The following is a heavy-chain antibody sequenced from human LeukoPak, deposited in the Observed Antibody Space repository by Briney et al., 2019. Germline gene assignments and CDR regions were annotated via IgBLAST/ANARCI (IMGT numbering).Heavy chain of an antibody. J-gene: IGHJ4*02. CDR2: IIPILGIA. D-gene: IGHD3-22*01. CDR3: ARDRSRKVRSGYPVGFDY. V-gene: IGHV1-69*04. CDR1: GGTFSSYA. Sequence: GASVKVSCKASGGTFSSYAISWVRQAPGQGLEWMGRIIPILGIANYAQKFQGRVTITADKSTSTAYMELSSLRSEDTAVYYCARDRSRKVRSGYPVGFDYWGQGTLVTVSS.